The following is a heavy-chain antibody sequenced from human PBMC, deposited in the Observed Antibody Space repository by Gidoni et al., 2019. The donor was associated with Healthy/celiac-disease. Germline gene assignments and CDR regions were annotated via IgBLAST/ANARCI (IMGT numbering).Heavy chain of an antibody. D-gene: IGHD6-13*01. Sequence: QVQLQESVPGLLKPSETLSLLFPVSACSLSCHYWSWLRQPAGNGLEWIGRISTSWSTNYNPSLKSRVTMSVDTSKNQFSLKLSSVTAADTAVYYCARGVEAAASRANWYFDLWGRGTLVTVSS. CDR2: ISTSWST. J-gene: IGHJ2*01. CDR1: ACSLSCHY. V-gene: IGHV4-4*07. CDR3: ARGVEAAASRANWYFDL.